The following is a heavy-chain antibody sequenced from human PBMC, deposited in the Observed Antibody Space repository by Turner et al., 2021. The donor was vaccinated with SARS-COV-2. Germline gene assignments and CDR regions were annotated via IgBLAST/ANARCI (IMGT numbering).Heavy chain of an antibody. V-gene: IGHV3-53*02. D-gene: IGHD3-16*01. CDR2: IYSGGST. CDR1: GFTVSSNY. CDR3: ARDWGEYYFDY. J-gene: IGHJ4*02. Sequence: EVQLVETGGVLIQPGGSLRISWAASGFTVSSNYMSWVRQASGKGLEWVSVIYSGGSTFYADSVKGRFTISRDNSKNTLYLQMNSLRAEDTAVYYCARDWGEYYFDYWGQGTLVTFSS.